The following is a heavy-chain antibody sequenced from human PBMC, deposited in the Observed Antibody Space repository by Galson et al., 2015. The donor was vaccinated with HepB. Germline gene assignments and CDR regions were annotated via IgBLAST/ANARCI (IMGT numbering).Heavy chain of an antibody. J-gene: IGHJ4*02. CDR1: GVSISSSNW. V-gene: IGHV4-4*02. CDR2: IYYSGST. CDR3: ARDSDIVVVPAAMKGWPAPRSIDY. Sequence: LSLTCAVSGVSISSSNWWSWVRQPPGKGLEWIGEIYYSGSTNYNPSLKSRVTISVDKSKNQFSLKLSSVTAADTAVYYCARDSDIVVVPAAMKGWPAPRSIDYWGQGTLVTVSS. D-gene: IGHD2-2*01.